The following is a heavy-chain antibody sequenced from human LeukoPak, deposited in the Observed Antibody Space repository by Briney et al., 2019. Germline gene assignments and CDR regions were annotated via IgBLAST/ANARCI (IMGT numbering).Heavy chain of an antibody. D-gene: IGHD6-19*01. CDR3: AKDLYSSGWYPGQDY. J-gene: IGHJ4*02. CDR1: GFTFSSYW. Sequence: PGGSLRLSCAASGFTFSSYWMNWVRQAPGKGLEWVVNIKQDGSEKYYVDSVKGRFTISRENAKNSLYLQMDSLRAEDTAVYYCAKDLYSSGWYPGQDYWGQGTLVTVSS. CDR2: IKQDGSEK. V-gene: IGHV3-7*01.